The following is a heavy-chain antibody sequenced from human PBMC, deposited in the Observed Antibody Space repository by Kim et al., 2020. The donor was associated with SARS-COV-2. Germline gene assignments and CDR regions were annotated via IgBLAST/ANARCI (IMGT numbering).Heavy chain of an antibody. V-gene: IGHV1-24*01. D-gene: IGHD3-3*01. CDR3: ATVPAYYDFWSGYYGFDY. J-gene: IGHJ4*02. CDR1: GYTLTELS. CDR2: FDPEDGET. Sequence: ASVKVSCKVSGYTLTELSMHWVRQAPGKGLEWMGGFDPEDGETIYAQKFQGRVTITEDTSTDTAYMELSSLRSEDTAVYYCATVPAYYDFWSGYYGFDYWGQGTLVTVSS.